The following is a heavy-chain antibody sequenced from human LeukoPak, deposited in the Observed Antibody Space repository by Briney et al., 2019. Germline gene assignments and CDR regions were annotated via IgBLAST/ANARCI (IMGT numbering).Heavy chain of an antibody. Sequence: PETLSLTCSVSGGSISSSSYYWGWIRQPPGKGLEWIGSIYYSGSTYYNPSLKSRVTISVDTSKNQFSLKLSSVTAADTAVYYCARRRSLSYSSSSGFDYWGQGTLVTVSS. D-gene: IGHD6-6*01. CDR3: ARRRSLSYSSSSGFDY. CDR2: IYYSGST. CDR1: GGSISSSSYY. J-gene: IGHJ4*02. V-gene: IGHV4-39*01.